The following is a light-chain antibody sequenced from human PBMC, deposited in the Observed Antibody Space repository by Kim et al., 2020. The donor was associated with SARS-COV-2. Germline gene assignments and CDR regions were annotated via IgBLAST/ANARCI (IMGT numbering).Light chain of an antibody. CDR1: SSDVGGYNY. V-gene: IGLV2-14*01. CDR2: EVS. Sequence: QSVLTQPASVSGSPGQSITISCTGTSSDVGGYNYVSWYQQHPGKAPKLMIYEVSDRPSGVPNRFSGSKSGNTASLTITGLQAEDEADYYCCSYTDTSTLVFGTGTKVTVL. J-gene: IGLJ1*01. CDR3: CSYTDTSTLV.